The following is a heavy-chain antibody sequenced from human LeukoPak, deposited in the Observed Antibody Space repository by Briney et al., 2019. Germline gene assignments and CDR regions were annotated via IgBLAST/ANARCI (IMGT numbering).Heavy chain of an antibody. CDR1: GFTFTNYG. J-gene: IGHJ4*02. V-gene: IGHV3-33*01. CDR2: IWYDGSNK. Sequence: GGSLRLSCAASGFTFTNYGMHWVRQAPGRGLERVAAIWYDGSNKYYEDSVKGRFTISRDNSKNTLYLQVNSLRAEDTAVYYCARDYDDSSGPGLWGQGTLVTVSS. D-gene: IGHD3-22*01. CDR3: ARDYDDSSGPGL.